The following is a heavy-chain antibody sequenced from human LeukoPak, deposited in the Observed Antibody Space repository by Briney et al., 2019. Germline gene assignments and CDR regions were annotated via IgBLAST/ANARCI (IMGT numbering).Heavy chain of an antibody. CDR3: ARAIVVVPAGAN. Sequence: GGSLRLSCAASGFTFSSYGMHWVRQAPGKGLEWVAVIWYDGSNKYYADSVKGRFTISRDNSKNTLYLQMNSLRAEDTAVYYCARAIVVVPAGANWGQGTLVTVSS. V-gene: IGHV3-33*01. D-gene: IGHD2-2*01. CDR1: GFTFSSYG. CDR2: IWYDGSNK. J-gene: IGHJ4*02.